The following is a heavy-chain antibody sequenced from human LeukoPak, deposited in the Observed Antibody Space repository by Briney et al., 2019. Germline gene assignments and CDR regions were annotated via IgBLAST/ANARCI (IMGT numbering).Heavy chain of an antibody. Sequence: PGGSLRLSCAASGFTFSDYYMSWIRQAPGKGLERISYISSSSSIIYYADSVKGRFTISRDNAKSSLYLQMNSLTAEDTAVYYCVRDHTRLGYSSIWHYFDSWGQGTLVIVSS. J-gene: IGHJ4*02. CDR1: GFTFSDYY. CDR2: ISSSSSII. D-gene: IGHD6-13*01. V-gene: IGHV3-11*01. CDR3: VRDHTRLGYSSIWHYFDS.